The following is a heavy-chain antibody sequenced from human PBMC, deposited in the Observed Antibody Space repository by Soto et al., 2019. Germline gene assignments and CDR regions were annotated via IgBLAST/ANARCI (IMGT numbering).Heavy chain of an antibody. CDR1: GGPISSSNW. CDR3: ARCIAAAGPIDY. V-gene: IGHV4-4*02. CDR2: IYHSGST. J-gene: IGHJ4*02. Sequence: TSETPSLTCAVSGGPISSSNWWSWVRQPPGKGLEWIGEIYHSGSTNYNPSLKSRVTISVDKSKNQFSLKLSSVTAADTAVYYCARCIAAAGPIDYWGQGTLVTVSS. D-gene: IGHD6-13*01.